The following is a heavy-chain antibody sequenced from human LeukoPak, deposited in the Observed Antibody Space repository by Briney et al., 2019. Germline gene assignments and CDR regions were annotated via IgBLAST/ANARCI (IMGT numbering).Heavy chain of an antibody. Sequence: ASVKVSCKASGYTLTDYYMNWVRQAPGQGLEWMGRINPNSGGTNYAQKFQGRVTMTRDTSISTVYMELSRLRSEDTAVYYCARDYDYVWGSYRHLADWGQGTLVTVSS. J-gene: IGHJ4*02. CDR1: GYTLTDYY. CDR2: INPNSGGT. CDR3: ARDYDYVWGSYRHLAD. D-gene: IGHD3-16*02. V-gene: IGHV1-2*06.